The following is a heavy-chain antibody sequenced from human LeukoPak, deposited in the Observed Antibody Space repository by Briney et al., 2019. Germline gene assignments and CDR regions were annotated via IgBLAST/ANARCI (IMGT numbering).Heavy chain of an antibody. CDR2: TYYRSTWYN. CDR3: ARRLTQYDCFDP. CDR1: GDSVSSNSVT. J-gene: IGHJ5*02. D-gene: IGHD2-2*01. V-gene: IGHV6-1*01. Sequence: SQTLPLTCAISGDSVSSNSVTWNWIRQSPSRGLEWLGRTYYRSTWYNDYAVSVRGRITVNPDTSKNQFSLHLNSVTPEDTAVYYCARRLTQYDCFDPWGQGILVTVSS.